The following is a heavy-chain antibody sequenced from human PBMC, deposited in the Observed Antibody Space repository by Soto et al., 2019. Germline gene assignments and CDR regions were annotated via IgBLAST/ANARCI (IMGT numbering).Heavy chain of an antibody. D-gene: IGHD3-9*01. V-gene: IGHV3-15*07. CDR2: IKSKTGGGTT. J-gene: IGHJ4*01. CDR1: GFIFSDAW. Sequence: EVQLVESGGGLVNPGGSLRLSCAASGFIFSDAWINWVRQAPGKGLEWVGRIKSKTGGGTTDFAAPVKGRFAISRDDSRDVVYMEMYSLKTDDTAVYFCTTDSLFTGQLVRMDNWGHGTLVTVSS. CDR3: TTDSLFTGQLVRMDN.